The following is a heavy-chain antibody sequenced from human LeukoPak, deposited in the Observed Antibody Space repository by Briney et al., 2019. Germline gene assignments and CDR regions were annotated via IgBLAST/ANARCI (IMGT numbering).Heavy chain of an antibody. V-gene: IGHV1-18*01. CDR3: ARAIQADIVVVPYWYSSSWGEGYFDY. Sequence: GASVKVSCKASGYTFTSYGISWVRQAPGQGLEWMGWISAYNGNTNYAQKLQGRVTMTTDTSTSTAYMELRSLRSDDTAVYYCARAIQADIVVVPYWYSSSWGEGYFDYWGQGTLVTVSS. CDR1: GYTFTSYG. D-gene: IGHD2-2*01. CDR2: ISAYNGNT. J-gene: IGHJ4*02.